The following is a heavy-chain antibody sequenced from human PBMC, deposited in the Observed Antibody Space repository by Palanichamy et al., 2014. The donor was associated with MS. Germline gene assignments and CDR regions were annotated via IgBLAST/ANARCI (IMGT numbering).Heavy chain of an antibody. CDR3: ARRSGKYYGSGSYEFDYYYYGMDV. V-gene: IGHV1-69*01. D-gene: IGHD3-10*01. CDR2: IIPIFGTA. J-gene: IGHJ6*02. Sequence: QLVQSGAEVKKPGSSVKVSCKASGGTFSSYAISWVRQAPGQGLEWMGGIIPIFGTANYAQKFQGRVTITADESTSTAYMELSSLRSEDTAVYHCARRSGKYYGSGSYEFDYYYYGMDVWGQGTTVTVSS. CDR1: GGTFSSYA.